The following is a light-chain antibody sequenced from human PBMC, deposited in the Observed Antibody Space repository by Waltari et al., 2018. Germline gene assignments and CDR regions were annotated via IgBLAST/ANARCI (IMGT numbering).Light chain of an antibody. CDR2: SNN. Sequence: QSVLTQPPSASGTPGQRLTIPCSGSSSNSGSNTVNCSQQLPGTAPKLLIYSNNQRPSGVPDRFSGSKSGTSASLTISGLQSEDEADYSCAAWDDSLNAPCVFGGGTKLTVL. CDR3: AAWDDSLNAPCV. CDR1: SSNSGSNT. J-gene: IGLJ3*02. V-gene: IGLV1-44*01.